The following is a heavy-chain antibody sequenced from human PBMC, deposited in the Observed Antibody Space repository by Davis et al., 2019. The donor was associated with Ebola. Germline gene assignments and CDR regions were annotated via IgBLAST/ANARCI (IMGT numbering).Heavy chain of an antibody. Sequence: SVKVSCKASGGTFSSYAISWVRQAPGQGLEWMGGIIPIFGTANYAQKFQGRVTITADKSTSTAYMELSSLRSEDTAVYYCARGKYSSGWFFDYWGQGTLVTVSS. J-gene: IGHJ4*02. CDR2: IIPIFGTA. CDR1: GGTFSSYA. D-gene: IGHD6-19*01. V-gene: IGHV1-69*06. CDR3: ARGKYSSGWFFDY.